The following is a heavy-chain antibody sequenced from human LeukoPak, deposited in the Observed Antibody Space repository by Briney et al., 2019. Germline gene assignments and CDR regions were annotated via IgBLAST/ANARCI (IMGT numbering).Heavy chain of an antibody. CDR2: MNPNSGNT. J-gene: IGHJ5*02. Sequence: ASVKVSCKASGYTFTSYDINWVRQATGLGPEWMGWMNPNSGNTGYARKFQGRVTMTRNTSISTAYLELSSLTSEDTAVYYCARGPNKYDGGNSGSAWFDPWGQGGLVTVSS. CDR1: GYTFTSYD. V-gene: IGHV1-8*01. D-gene: IGHD4-23*01. CDR3: ARGPNKYDGGNSGSAWFDP.